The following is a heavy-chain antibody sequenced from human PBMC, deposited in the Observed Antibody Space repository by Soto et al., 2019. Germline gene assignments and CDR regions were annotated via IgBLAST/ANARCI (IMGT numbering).Heavy chain of an antibody. D-gene: IGHD1-26*01. CDR2: IYYSGST. V-gene: IGHV4-39*01. CDR1: GGSISSSSYY. CDR3: ARLLLGEHFDY. J-gene: IGHJ4*02. Sequence: QLQLQESGPGLVKPSETLSLTCTVSGGSISSSSYYWGWIRQPPGKGLEWIGSIYYSGSTYYNPSLKSRVTISVDTSKNQFSLKLSSVTAADTAVYYCARLLLGEHFDYWGQGTLVTVSS.